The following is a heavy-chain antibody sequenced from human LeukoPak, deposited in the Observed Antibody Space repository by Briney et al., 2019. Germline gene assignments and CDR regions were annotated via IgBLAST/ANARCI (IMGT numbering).Heavy chain of an antibody. CDR2: IYSGGST. J-gene: IGHJ2*01. Sequence: SGGSLRLSCAASGFTVSSNYMSWVRQAPGKGLEWVSVIYSGGSTYYADSVKGRFTISRDNSKNTLYLQMNSLRAEDTAVYYCAREGGLLWFGESHWYFDLWGRGTLVTVSS. CDR3: AREGGLLWFGESHWYFDL. CDR1: GFTVSSNY. V-gene: IGHV3-53*01. D-gene: IGHD3-10*01.